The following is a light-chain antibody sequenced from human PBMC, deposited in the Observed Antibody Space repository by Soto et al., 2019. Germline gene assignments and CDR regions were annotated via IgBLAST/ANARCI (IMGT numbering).Light chain of an antibody. Sequence: EIVLTQSPCTLSLSPGERATLSCRASQSVTSAYLAWYQQKPGQAPRLLFYGASSRATGTPDRFSGSGSGTAFPLTISRLEPEDFAVYYCQLFGSSLITFGQGTRLEIK. CDR2: GAS. V-gene: IGKV3-20*01. J-gene: IGKJ5*01. CDR1: QSVTSAY. CDR3: QLFGSSLIT.